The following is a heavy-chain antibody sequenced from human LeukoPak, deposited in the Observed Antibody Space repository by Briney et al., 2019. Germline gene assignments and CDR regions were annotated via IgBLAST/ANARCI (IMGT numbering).Heavy chain of an antibody. CDR1: GFTFSSYA. D-gene: IGHD2-15*01. V-gene: IGHV3-23*01. CDR2: SGSGSTT. Sequence: GGSLRLSCAASGFTFSSYAISGSGSTTYYADSVKGRFTISRDNSKNTLFLQMNSLTAEDTAIYPCARPRLEYCSGGSCFDAFDIWGQGTMVTVSS. CDR3: ARPRLEYCSGGSCFDAFDI. J-gene: IGHJ3*02.